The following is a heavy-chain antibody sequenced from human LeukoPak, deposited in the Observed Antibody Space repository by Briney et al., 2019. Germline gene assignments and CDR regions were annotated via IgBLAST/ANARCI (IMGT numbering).Heavy chain of an antibody. V-gene: IGHV3-30*02. CDR1: GFTFSSYG. CDR3: ARDVPYSYGSKVFDY. CDR2: IRYDGSNK. Sequence: HPGGSLRLSCAASGFTFSSYGMHWVRQAPGKGLEWVAFIRYDGSNKYYADSVKGLFTISRDNSKNTPYLQMNSLGAEDTAVYYCARDVPYSYGSKVFDYWGQGTLVTVSS. J-gene: IGHJ4*02. D-gene: IGHD5-18*01.